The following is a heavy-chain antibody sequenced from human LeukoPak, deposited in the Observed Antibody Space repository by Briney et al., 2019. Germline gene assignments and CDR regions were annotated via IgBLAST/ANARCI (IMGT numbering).Heavy chain of an antibody. CDR1: GGSFSGYY. D-gene: IGHD3-22*01. CDR2: INHSGST. Sequence: SETLSLTCAVYGGSFSGYYWSWIRQPPGKGLEWIGEINHSGSTNYNPSLKSRVTISVDTSKNQFSLKLSSVTAADTAVYYCARRRAYYYDSSGYSDWGQGTLVTVSS. J-gene: IGHJ4*02. V-gene: IGHV4-34*01. CDR3: ARRRAYYYDSSGYSD.